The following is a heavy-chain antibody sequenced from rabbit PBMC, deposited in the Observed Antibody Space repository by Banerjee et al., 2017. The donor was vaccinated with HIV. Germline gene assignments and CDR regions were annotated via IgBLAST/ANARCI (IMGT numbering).Heavy chain of an antibody. V-gene: IGHV1S45*01. D-gene: IGHD4-2*01. CDR2: IYAGSSGST. Sequence: QEQLEESGGDLVKPEGSLTLTCTASGFSFSGSYCMCWVRQAPGKGLEWIACIYAGSSGSTYYASWAKGRFTISKTSSTTVTLQMTSLTAADTATYLCARDLGGSIHLWGPGTLVTVS. J-gene: IGHJ4*01. CDR3: ARDLGGSIHL. CDR1: GFSFSGSYC.